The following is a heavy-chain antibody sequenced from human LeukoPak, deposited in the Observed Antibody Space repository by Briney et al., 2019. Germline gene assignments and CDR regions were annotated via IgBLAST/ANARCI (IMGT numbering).Heavy chain of an antibody. Sequence: SETLSLTCTVSGGSIRSSSYNWGWIRQPPGKGLEWIGSMHYTGTTYYNPSLKSRVTISVDTSKNQFPLKVSSVTAADTAVYYCARTGGSFYFYYYMDVWGKGTTVTVSS. CDR2: MHYTGTT. CDR1: GGSIRSSSYN. CDR3: ARTGGSFYFYYYMDV. D-gene: IGHD1-26*01. J-gene: IGHJ6*03. V-gene: IGHV4-39*06.